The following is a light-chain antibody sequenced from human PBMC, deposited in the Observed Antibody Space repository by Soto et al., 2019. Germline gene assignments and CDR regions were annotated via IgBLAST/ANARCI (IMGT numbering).Light chain of an antibody. CDR3: TSYTDTSVYV. Sequence: QSALTQPASVSGSPGQSISISCTGTISDFGGYNYVSWYQQHPGKTPKLLIYEVTNRPSGVSSRFSASKPGNTASLTISGLQAEDEADYYCTSYTDTSVYVFGTGTKVTVL. V-gene: IGLV2-14*01. J-gene: IGLJ1*01. CDR2: EVT. CDR1: ISDFGGYNY.